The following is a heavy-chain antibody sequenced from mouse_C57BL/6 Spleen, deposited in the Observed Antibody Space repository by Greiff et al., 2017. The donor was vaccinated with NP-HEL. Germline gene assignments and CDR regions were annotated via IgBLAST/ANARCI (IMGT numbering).Heavy chain of an antibody. D-gene: IGHD2-3*01. Sequence: QVQLKQPGAELVRPGSSVKLSCKASGYTFTSYWMDWVKQRPGQGLEWIGNIYPSDSETHYNQKFKDKATLTVDKSSSTAYMQLSSLTSEDSAVYYCARWGDGFFAYWGQGTLVTVSA. J-gene: IGHJ3*01. V-gene: IGHV1-61*01. CDR1: GYTFTSYW. CDR3: ARWGDGFFAY. CDR2: IYPSDSET.